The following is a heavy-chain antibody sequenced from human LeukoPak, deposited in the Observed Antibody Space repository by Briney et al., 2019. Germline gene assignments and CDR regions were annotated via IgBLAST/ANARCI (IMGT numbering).Heavy chain of an antibody. D-gene: IGHD6-19*01. CDR2: IIPILGIA. CDR3: AREKEQWLVPDY. CDR1: GGTFSSYA. Sequence: GSSVKVSCKASGGTFSSYAISWVRQAPGQGLEWMGRIIPILGIANYAQKFQGRATITADKSTSTAYMELSSLRSEDTAVYYCAREKEQWLVPDYWGQGTLVTVSS. V-gene: IGHV1-69*04. J-gene: IGHJ4*02.